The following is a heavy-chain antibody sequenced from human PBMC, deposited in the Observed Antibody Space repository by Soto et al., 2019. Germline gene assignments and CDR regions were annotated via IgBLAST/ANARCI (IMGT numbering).Heavy chain of an antibody. J-gene: IGHJ4*02. Sequence: QVQLQESGPGLVKPSGTLSLTCAVSGGSFTSNNWWTWVRQPPGQGLGWIGEIHRTGSTNYNPSLQGRVAITMDKAENPVYLKVSSLTAADTAVYYCASRDPGTSVGYGGQGTLVTVSS. D-gene: IGHD1-1*01. CDR1: GGSFTSNNW. V-gene: IGHV4-4*02. CDR3: ASRDPGTSVGY. CDR2: IHRTGST.